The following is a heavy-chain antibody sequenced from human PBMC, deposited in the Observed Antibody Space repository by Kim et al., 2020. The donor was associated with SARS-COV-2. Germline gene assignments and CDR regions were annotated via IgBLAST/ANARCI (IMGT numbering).Heavy chain of an antibody. J-gene: IGHJ4*02. CDR2: IKSKTDGGTT. Sequence: GGSLRLSCAASGFTFSNAWMSWVRQAPGKGLEWVGRIKSKTDGGTTDYAAPVKGRFTISRDDSKNTLYLQMNSLKTEDTAVYYCTTGSIAARLQTNDYWGQGTLVTVSS. CDR3: TTGSIAARLQTNDY. CDR1: GFTFSNAW. D-gene: IGHD6-6*01. V-gene: IGHV3-15*01.